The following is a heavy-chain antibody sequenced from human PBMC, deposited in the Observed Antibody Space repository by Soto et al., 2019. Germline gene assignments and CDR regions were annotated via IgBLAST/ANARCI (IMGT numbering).Heavy chain of an antibody. Sequence: GGSLRLSCAASGFTFSNAWMNWVRQAPGKGLEWVGRIKSKTDGGTTDYAAPVKGRFTISRDDSKNTLYLQMNSLKTEDTAVYYCTTDRSYYDFWSGYYFFDYWGQGTLVTVSS. J-gene: IGHJ4*02. D-gene: IGHD3-3*01. V-gene: IGHV3-15*07. CDR2: IKSKTDGGTT. CDR1: GFTFSNAW. CDR3: TTDRSYYDFWSGYYFFDY.